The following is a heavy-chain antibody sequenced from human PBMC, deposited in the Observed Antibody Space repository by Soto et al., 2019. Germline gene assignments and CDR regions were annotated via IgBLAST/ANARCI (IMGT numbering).Heavy chain of an antibody. CDR3: AKDSSTPDKLRFLSLYYYYGMDV. CDR1: GFTFSSYA. V-gene: IGHV3-23*01. CDR2: ISGSGGST. Sequence: PGGSLRLSCAASGFTFSSYAMSWVRQAPGKGLEWVSAISGSGGSTYYADSVKGRFTISRDNSKNTLYLQMNSLRAEDTAVYYCAKDSSTPDKLRFLSLYYYYGMDVWGQGTTVTVSS. J-gene: IGHJ6*02. D-gene: IGHD3-3*01.